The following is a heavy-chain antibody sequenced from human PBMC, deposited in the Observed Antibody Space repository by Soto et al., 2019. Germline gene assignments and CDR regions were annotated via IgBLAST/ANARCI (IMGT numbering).Heavy chain of an antibody. CDR2: IYRDDDK. J-gene: IGHJ4*02. CDR3: ARSAIQLWLETGPRFDN. D-gene: IGHD5-18*01. CDR1: GFSLTTSGVG. Sequence: QITLKESGPSLVRPTQTLTLTCTFSGFSLTTSGVGVGWIRQPPGKALEWLALIYRDDDKSYSPSLKSRLTITKDTSKNQVVLTMTHMDPVDTATYYCARSAIQLWLETGPRFDNWGQGTLVTVSS. V-gene: IGHV2-5*02.